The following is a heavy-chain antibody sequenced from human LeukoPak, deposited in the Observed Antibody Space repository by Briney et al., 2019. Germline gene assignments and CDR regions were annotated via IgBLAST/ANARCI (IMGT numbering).Heavy chain of an antibody. V-gene: IGHV3-53*01. CDR2: IYSGGST. J-gene: IGHJ6*03. D-gene: IGHD6-6*01. Sequence: GGSLRLSCAASGFTVSSNYMSWVRQAPGKGLEWVSVIYSGGSTYYADSVKGRFTITRDNSKNTLYLQMNSLRAEDTAVYYCARLIATRPDYYYYYYMDVWGKGTTVTVSS. CDR3: ARLIATRPDYYYYYYMDV. CDR1: GFTVSSNY.